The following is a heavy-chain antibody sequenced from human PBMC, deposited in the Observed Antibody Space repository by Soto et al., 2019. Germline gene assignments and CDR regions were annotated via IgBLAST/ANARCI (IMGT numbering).Heavy chain of an antibody. CDR2: IIPIFGTA. Sequence: QVQLVQSGAEVKKPGSSVKVSCKASGGTFSSYAISWVRQAPGQGLEWMGGIIPIFGTANYAQKFQGRVTLTAKESTSTAYVELSSLRSEERAVYYCARVTRGVAVAGTTHYESGMDVWGQGTMEAVSS. CDR3: ARVTRGVAVAGTTHYESGMDV. CDR1: GGTFSSYA. D-gene: IGHD6-19*01. V-gene: IGHV1-69*12. J-gene: IGHJ6*02.